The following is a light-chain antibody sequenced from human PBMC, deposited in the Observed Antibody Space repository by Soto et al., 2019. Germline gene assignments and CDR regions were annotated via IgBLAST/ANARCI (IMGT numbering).Light chain of an antibody. V-gene: IGLV2-14*01. Sequence: QSALTQPASVSGSPGQSITISCTGTSSDVGGYNYVSWYQQYPGKAPKLMIYEVSNRPSGVSNRFSGSKSDNTASLTISGLQAEDEADYYCSSYTTSSTWVFGGGTKLTVL. CDR3: SSYTTSSTWV. CDR1: SSDVGGYNY. J-gene: IGLJ3*02. CDR2: EVS.